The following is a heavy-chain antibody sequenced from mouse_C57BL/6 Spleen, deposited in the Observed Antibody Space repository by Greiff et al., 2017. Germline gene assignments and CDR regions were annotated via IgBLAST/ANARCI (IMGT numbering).Heavy chain of an antibody. Sequence: VQLQQSGPELVKPGASVRISCKASGYSFTGYYMNWVKQSPEKSLEWIGEINPSTGGTTYNQKFKAKATLTVDKSSSTAYMQLKSLTSEDSAVYYCARGYYYGSRSYYFDYWGQGTTLTVSS. CDR3: ARGYYYGSRSYYFDY. J-gene: IGHJ2*01. CDR1: GYSFTGYY. CDR2: INPSTGGT. D-gene: IGHD1-1*01. V-gene: IGHV1-42*01.